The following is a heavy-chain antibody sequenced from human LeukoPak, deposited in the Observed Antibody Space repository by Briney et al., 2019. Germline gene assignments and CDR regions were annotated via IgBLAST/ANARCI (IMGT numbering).Heavy chain of an antibody. CDR3: VSFYETY. Sequence: GGSLRLSCAASGNYWMHWVRQAPGKGLVWVSHINCDGSWTSYADSVKGRFTISKDNAKNTVYLQMNSLRAEDTAAYYCVSFYETYWGRGTLVTVSS. D-gene: IGHD2/OR15-2a*01. V-gene: IGHV3-74*01. J-gene: IGHJ4*02. CDR2: INCDGSWT. CDR1: GNYW.